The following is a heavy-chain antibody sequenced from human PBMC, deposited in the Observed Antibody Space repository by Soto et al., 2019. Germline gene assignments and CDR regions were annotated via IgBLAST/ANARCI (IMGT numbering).Heavy chain of an antibody. CDR3: TREGLTFGPGSVGGVFDI. D-gene: IGHD2-2*01. J-gene: IGHJ3*02. Sequence: QVQLVQSGTEVRKPGSSVKVSCKASGGTFDSNAISWVRLAPGQGLEWMGGIIPIFGTINNPQKFQDRVTITADESANIVYMELSSLRSEDTAIYYCTREGLTFGPGSVGGVFDIWCQRKQVTVSS. CDR2: IIPIFGTI. CDR1: GGTFDSNA. V-gene: IGHV1-69*12.